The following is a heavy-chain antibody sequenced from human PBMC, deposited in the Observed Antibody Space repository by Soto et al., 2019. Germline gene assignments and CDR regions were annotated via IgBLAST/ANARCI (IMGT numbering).Heavy chain of an antibody. Sequence: SETLSLTCTVSGGSVSSGSYYWSWIRQPPGKGLEWIGYIYYSGSTNYNPSLKSRVTISVDTSKNQFSLKLSSVTAADTAVYYCARAHYDILTGPIDYWGQGTLVTVS. V-gene: IGHV4-61*01. CDR3: ARAHYDILTGPIDY. D-gene: IGHD3-9*01. CDR2: IYYSGST. CDR1: GGSVSSGSYY. J-gene: IGHJ4*02.